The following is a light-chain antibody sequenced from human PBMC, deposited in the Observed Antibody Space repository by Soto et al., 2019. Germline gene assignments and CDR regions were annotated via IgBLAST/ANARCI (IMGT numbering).Light chain of an antibody. CDR1: QSISSY. CDR3: QQGYSTPFT. V-gene: IGKV1-39*01. CDR2: AAS. J-gene: IGKJ3*01. Sequence: DIQMTQSPSSLSASVGDRVTITCRASQSISSYLNWYQQKPGKAPKLLIYAASSLQSGVPSRFRGSGSGTDFTLTISSLQPEDFAPYYCQQGYSTPFTFGHGTKVDIK.